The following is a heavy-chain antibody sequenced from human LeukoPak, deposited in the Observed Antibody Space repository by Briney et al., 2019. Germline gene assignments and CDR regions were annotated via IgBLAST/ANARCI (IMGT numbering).Heavy chain of an antibody. CDR1: GGSISSYY. V-gene: IGHV4-59*01. CDR3: AGSYGGNGYFDY. D-gene: IGHD4-23*01. Sequence: PSETLSLTCTVSGGSISSYYWSWIRQPPGKGLEWIGYIYHSGSTNYNPSLKSRVTISVDTSKNQFSLKLSSVTAADTAVYYCAGSYGGNGYFDYWGQGTLVTVSS. CDR2: IYHSGST. J-gene: IGHJ4*02.